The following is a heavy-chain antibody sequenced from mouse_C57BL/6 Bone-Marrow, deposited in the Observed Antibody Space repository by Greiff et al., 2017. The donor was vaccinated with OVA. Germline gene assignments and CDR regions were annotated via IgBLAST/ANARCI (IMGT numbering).Heavy chain of an antibody. CDR1: GYTFTRYW. V-gene: IGHV1-52*01. CDR3: ARGHGSTRDTYYFDY. D-gene: IGHD1-1*01. Sequence: QVQLQQPGAELVRPGSSVNLSCKASGYTFTRYWMHWVSQRPIQGLAWIGNIDPSDSETHYNQKFKDKATLTVDKSSSTAYMQLSSLTSEDSAVYYCARGHGSTRDTYYFDYWGQGTTLTVSS. CDR2: IDPSDSET. J-gene: IGHJ2*01.